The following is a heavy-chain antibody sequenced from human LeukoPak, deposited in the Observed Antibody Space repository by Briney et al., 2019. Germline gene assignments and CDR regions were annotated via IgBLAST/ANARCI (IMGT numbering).Heavy chain of an antibody. J-gene: IGHJ3*02. CDR1: GYTFTSYG. V-gene: IGHV1-18*01. CDR2: ISAYNGNT. Sequence: ASVKVSCKASGYTFTSYGIIWVRQAPGQGLEWMGWISAYNGNTIYAQKLQGRVTMTTDTSTSTAYMELRSLRSDDTAVYYCASGWYSSSRANYAFDIWGQGTMVTVSS. CDR3: ASGWYSSSRANYAFDI. D-gene: IGHD6-13*01.